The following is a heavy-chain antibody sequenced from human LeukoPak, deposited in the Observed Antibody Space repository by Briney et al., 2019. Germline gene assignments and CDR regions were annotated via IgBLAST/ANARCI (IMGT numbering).Heavy chain of an antibody. Sequence: GGSLRVSCAASGFTFSSYTMTWVRRAPGKGLEWVSAIGGSGGSTNYADSVKGRFTISRDNSKNTLYLQMNSLRAEDTAVYYCAKAHVAAADYYYYYMDVWGKGTTVTVSS. J-gene: IGHJ6*03. CDR3: AKAHVAAADYYYYYMDV. V-gene: IGHV3-23*01. CDR2: IGGSGGST. D-gene: IGHD6-13*01. CDR1: GFTFSSYT.